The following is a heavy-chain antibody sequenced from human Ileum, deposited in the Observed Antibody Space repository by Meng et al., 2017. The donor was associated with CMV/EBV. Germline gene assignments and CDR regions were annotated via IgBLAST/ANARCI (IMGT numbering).Heavy chain of an antibody. CDR2: IGSSGGSM. CDR3: ARDRAFKFGAGYFDS. V-gene: IGHV3-11*01. J-gene: IGHJ4*02. CDR1: GFTFSNYY. Sequence: SGFTFSNYYMAWIRQAPGKGLEWISYIGSSGGSMKYADSVKGRFSISRDNAKNALYLQMNRLRAEDTAVYYCARDRAFKFGAGYFDSWGQGTLVTVSS. D-gene: IGHD3-10*01.